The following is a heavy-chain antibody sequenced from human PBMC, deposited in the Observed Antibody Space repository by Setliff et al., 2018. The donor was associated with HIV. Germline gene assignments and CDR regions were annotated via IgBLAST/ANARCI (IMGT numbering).Heavy chain of an antibody. V-gene: IGHV1-69*05. CDR1: GGTFSSYV. CDR3: ALPYCGGGNCWSSASLPPAGWFDP. D-gene: IGHD2-15*01. CDR2: IIPMYGVA. J-gene: IGHJ5*02. Sequence: GGPVKVSCKASGGTFSSYVISWVRQAPGQGPEWMGGIIPMYGVANYAQKFQGRVTITTDESTSTAYMELSSLRSEDTAVYYCALPYCGGGNCWSSASLPPAGWFDPWGQGTLVTVSS.